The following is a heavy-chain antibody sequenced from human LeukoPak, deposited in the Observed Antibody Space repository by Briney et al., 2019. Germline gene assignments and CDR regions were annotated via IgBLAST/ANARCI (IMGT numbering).Heavy chain of an antibody. CDR1: GYIFTGYY. CDR2: ISAYNGNT. CDR3: ARGSYSGSYWA. D-gene: IGHD1-26*01. V-gene: IGHV1-18*04. J-gene: IGHJ5*02. Sequence: GASVKVSCKASGYIFTGYYMHWMRQAPGQGLEWMGWISAYNGNTNYAQKLQGRVTMTTDTSTSTAYMELRSLRSDDTAVYYCARGSYSGSYWAWGQGTLVAVSS.